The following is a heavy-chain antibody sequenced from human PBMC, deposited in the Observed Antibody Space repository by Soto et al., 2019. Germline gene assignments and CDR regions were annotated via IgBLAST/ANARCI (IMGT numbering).Heavy chain of an antibody. V-gene: IGHV4-59*11. CDR1: GGSISNHY. Sequence: QVQRQESGPGLVKPSETLSLTCTVSGGSISNHYWSWIRQPPGKGLEWIGYIYYNGNTNYNPSLKSRVTMSVDTSKNQFSLKLSSVTAADTAVYYCARSNWYSEYWGQGTLVTVSS. CDR3: ARSNWYSEY. J-gene: IGHJ4*02. D-gene: IGHD7-27*01. CDR2: IYYNGNT.